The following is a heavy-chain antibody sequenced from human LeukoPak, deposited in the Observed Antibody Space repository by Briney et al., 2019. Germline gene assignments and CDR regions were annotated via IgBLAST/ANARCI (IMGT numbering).Heavy chain of an antibody. CDR3: AREFLAGVYYYGMDV. CDR2: FNPYSGAS. D-gene: IGHD2/OR15-2a*01. V-gene: IGHV1-2*02. J-gene: IGHJ6*02. Sequence: GASVTVSCKASGYTFTDYYMHWVRQAPGQGLEWVGSFNPYSGASKYAQKLQGRVTMTRDTSISTAYMELSRLRSDDTAVYYCAREFLAGVYYYGMDVWGQGTTVTVSS. CDR1: GYTFTDYY.